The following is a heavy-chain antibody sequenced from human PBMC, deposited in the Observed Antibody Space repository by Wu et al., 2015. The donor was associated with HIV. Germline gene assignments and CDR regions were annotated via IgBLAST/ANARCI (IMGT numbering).Heavy chain of an antibody. D-gene: IGHD5-12*01. CDR1: GGTFSSYA. CDR2: IIPIFGTA. V-gene: IGHV1-69*12. Sequence: QVQLVQSGAEVKKPGSSVKVSCKASGGTFSSYAISWVRQAPGQGLEWMGGIIPIFGTANYAQKFQGRVTITADESTSTAYMELSSLRSEDTAVYYCASPSGYDFRDDTPSDYYYYYYMDVWGKGTTVTVSS. CDR3: ASPSGYDFRDDTPSDYYYYYYMDV. J-gene: IGHJ6*03.